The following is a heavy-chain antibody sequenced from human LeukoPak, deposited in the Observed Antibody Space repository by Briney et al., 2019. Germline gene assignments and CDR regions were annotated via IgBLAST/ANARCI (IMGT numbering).Heavy chain of an antibody. Sequence: PSEALSLTCTVSGGSISSYYWSWIRQPPGKGLEWIGYIYATGSTNYNPSLKSRVTISVDTSKNQFSLKLSSVTAADTAVYYCARLGRANPYNYWGQGTLVTVSS. CDR2: IYATGST. D-gene: IGHD2-2*02. CDR3: ARLGRANPYNY. CDR1: GGSISSYY. V-gene: IGHV4-4*09. J-gene: IGHJ4*02.